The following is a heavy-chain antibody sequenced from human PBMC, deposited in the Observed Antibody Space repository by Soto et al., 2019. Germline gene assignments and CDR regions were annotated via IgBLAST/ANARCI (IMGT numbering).Heavy chain of an antibody. J-gene: IGHJ4*02. CDR3: AKDTYYHDSTGYYVFDY. D-gene: IGHD3-22*01. CDR1: GSTFRSYG. V-gene: IGHV3-30*18. CDR2: ISYDGSNK. Sequence: QVQLVESGGGVVQPGRSLRLSCAASGSTFRSYGMHWVRQAPGKGLEWVAAISYDGSNKNYVDSVKGRFTISRDNSENTLYLQMNSLRGEDAAVYYCAKDTYYHDSTGYYVFDYWGQGTLVTVSS.